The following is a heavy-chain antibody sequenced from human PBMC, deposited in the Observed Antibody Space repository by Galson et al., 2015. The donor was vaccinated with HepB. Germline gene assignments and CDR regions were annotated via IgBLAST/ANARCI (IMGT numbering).Heavy chain of an antibody. J-gene: IGHJ6*02. CDR3: ARAREYYYYGMDV. Sequence: SLRLSCAASGFTFSSYAMHWVRQAPGKGLVWVSRINSDGSSTSYADSVKGRFTISRDNAKNTLYLQMNSLRAEDTAVYYCARAREYYYYGMDVWGQGTTVTVSS. CDR1: GFTFSSYA. D-gene: IGHD5-24*01. CDR2: INSDGSST. V-gene: IGHV3-74*01.